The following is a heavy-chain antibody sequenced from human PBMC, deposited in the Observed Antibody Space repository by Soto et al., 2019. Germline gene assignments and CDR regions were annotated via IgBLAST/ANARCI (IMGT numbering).Heavy chain of an antibody. D-gene: IGHD3-3*01. CDR1: GFTFSSYA. CDR2: ISASGGST. J-gene: IGHJ4*02. V-gene: IGHV3-23*01. Sequence: EVQLLESGGGLVQPGGSLRLSCAASGFTFSSYAMSWVRQAPGKGLEWVSAISASGGSTYYADSVKGRFTISRDNSKSTLYLPMNNLRVEDKAVYYCADGGEWSFNFEYWGQGTLVTVFS. CDR3: ADGGEWSFNFEY.